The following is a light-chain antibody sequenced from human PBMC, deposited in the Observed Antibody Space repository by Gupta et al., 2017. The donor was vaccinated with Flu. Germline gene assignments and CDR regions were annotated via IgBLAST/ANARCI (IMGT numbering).Light chain of an antibody. CDR1: QSLLHSNGYNY. CDR2: LGS. Sequence: VHPGEPASISCRSSQSLLHSNGYNYLDWYLQKPGQSPQLLIYLGSNRASGVPDRFSGSGSGTDFTLKISRVEAEDVGVYYCMQALQTPYTFGQGTKLEIK. V-gene: IGKV2-28*01. CDR3: MQALQTPYT. J-gene: IGKJ2*01.